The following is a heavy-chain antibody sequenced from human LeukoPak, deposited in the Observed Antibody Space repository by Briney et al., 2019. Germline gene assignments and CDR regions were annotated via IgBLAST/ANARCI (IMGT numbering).Heavy chain of an antibody. CDR2: ISYDGSNK. Sequence: PGGSLRLSCAASGFTFSSYGMHWVRQAPGKGLEWVAVISYDGSNKYYADFVKGRFTISRDNSKNTLYLQMNSLRAEDTAVYDCAKDKGSGWYVGFDYWGQGTLVTVSS. CDR1: GFTFSSYG. V-gene: IGHV3-30*18. CDR3: AKDKGSGWYVGFDY. D-gene: IGHD6-19*01. J-gene: IGHJ4*02.